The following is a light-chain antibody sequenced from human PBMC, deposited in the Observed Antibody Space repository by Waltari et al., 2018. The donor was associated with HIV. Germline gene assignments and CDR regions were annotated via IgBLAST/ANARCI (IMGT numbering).Light chain of an antibody. CDR2: DVT. V-gene: IGLV2-11*01. CDR3: CSYAGSPWV. J-gene: IGLJ2*01. Sequence: QSALTQPRSVSGSPGQSVTISCTGTSSDVGGYNYVSWYQHHPGKAPKLMIYDVTKRPAGVPDRFSGSKSGNTASLTISVLQAEDEADYYCCSYAGSPWVFGGGTKLTVL. CDR1: SSDVGGYNY.